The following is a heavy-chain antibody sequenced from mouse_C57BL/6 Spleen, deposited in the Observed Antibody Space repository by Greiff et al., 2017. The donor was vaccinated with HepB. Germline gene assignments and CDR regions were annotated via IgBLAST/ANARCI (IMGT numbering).Heavy chain of an antibody. D-gene: IGHD2-12*01. CDR2: IDPENGDT. Sequence: VQLKQSGAELVRPGASVKLSCTASGFNIKDDYMHWVKQRPEQGLEWIGWIDPENGDTEYASKFQGKATITADTSSNTAYLQLSSLTSEDTAVYYCTTLSYAYDEAWFAYWGQGTLVTVSA. J-gene: IGHJ3*01. CDR3: TTLSYAYDEAWFAY. CDR1: GFNIKDDY. V-gene: IGHV14-4*01.